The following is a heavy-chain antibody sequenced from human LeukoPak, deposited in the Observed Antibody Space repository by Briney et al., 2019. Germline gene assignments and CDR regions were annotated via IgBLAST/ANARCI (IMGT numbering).Heavy chain of an antibody. CDR1: RGSITSYY. D-gene: IGHD3-22*01. CDR3: ARVTGYMIEDYFDY. V-gene: IGHV4-59*01. J-gene: IGHJ4*02. Sequence: SETLSLTCTVSRGSITSYYWSWIRQPPGKGLEWIGYIYYSGSTNYKPSLKSRVTISVETSKNQFSLKLRSVTAADTAVYYCARVTGYMIEDYFDYWGQGTLVTVSS. CDR2: IYYSGST.